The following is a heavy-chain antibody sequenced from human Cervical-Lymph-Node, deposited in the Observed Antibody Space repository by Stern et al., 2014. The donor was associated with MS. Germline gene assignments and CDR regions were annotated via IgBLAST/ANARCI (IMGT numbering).Heavy chain of an antibody. Sequence: EVQLVESGGGLVKPGGSLRLSCAASGFTFNTYSMNWVRQAPGKGLEWVSSISSGSTHIYYTEPVKGRFTVYRDNAKRSLYLQINSLKVEDTAVYFCARANRTGSIYDGAIDHWGQGTPVTVSS. CDR1: GFTFNTYS. V-gene: IGHV3-21*01. CDR2: ISSGSTHI. J-gene: IGHJ5*02. CDR3: ARANRTGSIYDGAIDH. D-gene: IGHD1-14*01.